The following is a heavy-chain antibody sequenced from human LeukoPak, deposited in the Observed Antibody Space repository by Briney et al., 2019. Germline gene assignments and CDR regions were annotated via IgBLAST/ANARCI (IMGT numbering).Heavy chain of an antibody. J-gene: IGHJ4*02. CDR3: AKGYNFGSIDY. Sequence: GGSLRLSCAASGFTFSSYAVTWVRQAPGKGLEWVSTISASGGTTYYADSVKGRFTISRDNSKNTLYLQMNSLRAEDTAVYYCAKGYNFGSIDYWGQETLVTVSS. V-gene: IGHV3-23*01. CDR1: GFTFSSYA. CDR2: ISASGGTT. D-gene: IGHD5-18*01.